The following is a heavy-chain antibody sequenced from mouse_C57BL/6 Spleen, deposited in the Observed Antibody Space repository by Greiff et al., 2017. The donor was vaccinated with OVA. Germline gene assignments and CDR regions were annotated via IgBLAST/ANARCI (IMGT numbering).Heavy chain of an antibody. CDR3: ARGSSTGTRYWYFDV. D-gene: IGHD4-1*02. V-gene: IGHV1-76*01. CDR1: GYTFTDYY. Sequence: QVQLQQSGAELVRPGASVKLSCKASGYTFTDYYINWVKQRPGQGLEWIARIYPGSGNTYYNEKFKGKATLTAEKSSSTAYMQLSSLTSEDSAVYFCARGSSTGTRYWYFDVWGTGTTVTVSS. J-gene: IGHJ1*03. CDR2: IYPGSGNT.